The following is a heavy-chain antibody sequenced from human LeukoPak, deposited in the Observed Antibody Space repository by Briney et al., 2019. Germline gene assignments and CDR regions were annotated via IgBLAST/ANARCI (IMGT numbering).Heavy chain of an antibody. CDR2: INQDGREK. J-gene: IGHJ4*02. Sequence: GGSLRLSCAASGFTFSSYWMSWVRQAPGRGLEWVANINQDGREKYYVESVKGRFIISRDKLKNSLYLQMNSLRAEDTAVYYCARVSSYYYDSSGYPPKYYFDYWGQGTLVTVCS. CDR1: GFTFSSYW. D-gene: IGHD3-22*01. V-gene: IGHV3-7*01. CDR3: ARVSSYYYDSSGYPPKYYFDY.